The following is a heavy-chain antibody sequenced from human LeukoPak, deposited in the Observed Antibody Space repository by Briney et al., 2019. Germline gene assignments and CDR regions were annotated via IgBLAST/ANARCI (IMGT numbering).Heavy chain of an antibody. V-gene: IGHV3-30*02. D-gene: IGHD3-10*01. J-gene: IGHJ4*02. Sequence: GGSLRLSCEASGFTFSSFGMHWVRQAPGKGLEWVAFIRYDGGNKYSADSVKGRFTISRDNSRNTVYLQMDSLRAEDTAVYYCAKEWDYYYGSGSYYPDYWGQGTLVTVSS. CDR2: IRYDGGNK. CDR1: GFTFSSFG. CDR3: AKEWDYYYGSGSYYPDY.